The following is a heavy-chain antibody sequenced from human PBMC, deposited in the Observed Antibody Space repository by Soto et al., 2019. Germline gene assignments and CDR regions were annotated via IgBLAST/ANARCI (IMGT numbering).Heavy chain of an antibody. CDR1: AFSFSTSW. J-gene: IGHJ4*02. V-gene: IGHV3-74*01. CDR3: ATAGNYSFEN. D-gene: IGHD4-4*01. Sequence: PEVSLRLSCAASAFSFSTSWMHWVRQAPGEGLVWVSRINPDGRTINYADSVKGRFTISRDNAKNTLYLQMNILRVEDTAVYFCATAGNYSFENSGLGTLETVS. CDR2: INPDGRTI.